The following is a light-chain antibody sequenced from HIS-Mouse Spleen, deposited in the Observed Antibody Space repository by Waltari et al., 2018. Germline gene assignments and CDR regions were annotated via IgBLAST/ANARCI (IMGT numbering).Light chain of an antibody. V-gene: IGKV3-15*01. CDR3: QQYNNWPPYT. J-gene: IGKJ2*01. CDR2: GAS. CDR1: PSVSSN. Sequence: EIVMTQSPATLSVSPGERATLSCRASPSVSSNLAWYQQKPGQAPRLLIYGASTRATGIPARFSGSGSATEFTLTISSMQSEDFAVYYCQQYNNWPPYTFGQGTKLEIK.